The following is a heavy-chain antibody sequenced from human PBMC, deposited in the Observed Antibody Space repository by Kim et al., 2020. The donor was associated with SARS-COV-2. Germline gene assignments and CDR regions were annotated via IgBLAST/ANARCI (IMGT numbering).Heavy chain of an antibody. Sequence: GGSLRLSCVASGFTFSSYGMHWVRQAPGKGLEWVAVIWYDGSNKYYADSVKGRFTISRDNFKNTLYLQMNSLRAEDTAVYYCARYDSGGFYGYWGQGTLVTVSS. CDR1: GFTFSSYG. CDR2: IWYDGSNK. D-gene: IGHD3-22*01. V-gene: IGHV3-33*01. J-gene: IGHJ4*02. CDR3: ARYDSGGFYGY.